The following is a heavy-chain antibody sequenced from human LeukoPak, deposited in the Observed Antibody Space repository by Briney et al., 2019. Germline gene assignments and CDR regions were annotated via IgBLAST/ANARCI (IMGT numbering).Heavy chain of an antibody. D-gene: IGHD3-22*01. J-gene: IGHJ4*02. CDR2: INSDGSWT. Sequence: GGSLRLSCAASGNYWMHWVRQAPGKGLLWVSHINSDGSWTTYADSVKGRFTISKDNAKNTVYLQMNSLRAEDTAVYYCARAPDYYDSSGYFHYWGQGTLVTVSS. CDR1: GNYW. CDR3: ARAPDYYDSSGYFHY. V-gene: IGHV3-74*01.